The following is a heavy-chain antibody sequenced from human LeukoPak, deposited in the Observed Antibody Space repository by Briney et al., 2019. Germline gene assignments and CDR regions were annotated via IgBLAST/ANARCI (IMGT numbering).Heavy chain of an antibody. Sequence: GGSLRLSCAASGFTFSSYAMSWVRQGPGKGLEWVSVIYSGGSTYYVDSVKGRFTISRDNSKNTLYLQMNSLRAEDTAVYYCAREERYSYPYGMDVWGQGTTVTVSS. J-gene: IGHJ6*02. D-gene: IGHD5-18*01. V-gene: IGHV3-53*01. CDR3: AREERYSYPYGMDV. CDR1: GFTFSSYA. CDR2: IYSGGST.